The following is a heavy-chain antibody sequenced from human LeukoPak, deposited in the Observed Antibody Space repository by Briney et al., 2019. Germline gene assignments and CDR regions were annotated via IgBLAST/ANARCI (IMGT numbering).Heavy chain of an antibody. CDR2: IYYSGST. CDR1: GGSISSYY. Sequence: SETLSLTCTVSGGSISSYYWSWIRQPPGKGLEWIGYIYYSGSTNYNPSLKSRVTISVDTSKNQFSLKLSSVTAADTAVYYCAAITIFDYYFDYWGQGTLVTVSS. D-gene: IGHD3-3*01. V-gene: IGHV4-59*08. CDR3: AAITIFDYYFDY. J-gene: IGHJ4*02.